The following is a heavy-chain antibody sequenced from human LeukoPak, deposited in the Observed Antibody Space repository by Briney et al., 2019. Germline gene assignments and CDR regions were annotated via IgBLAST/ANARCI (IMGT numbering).Heavy chain of an antibody. Sequence: GASVKVSCKASGYTFTSYYMHWVRPAPGQGLERVGIINPSGGSTSYAQKFQGRVTMTRDTSTSTVYMELSSLRSEDTAVYYCARESTSGKGGVLVALLYWGQGTLVTVSS. CDR2: INPSGGST. CDR1: GYTFTSYY. V-gene: IGHV1-46*01. CDR3: ARESTSGKGGVLVALLY. D-gene: IGHD5-12*01. J-gene: IGHJ4*02.